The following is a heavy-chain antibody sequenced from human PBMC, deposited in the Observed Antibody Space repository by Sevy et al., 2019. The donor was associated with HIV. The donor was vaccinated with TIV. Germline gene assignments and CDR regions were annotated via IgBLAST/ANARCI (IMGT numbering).Heavy chain of an antibody. Sequence: SETLSLTCTVSGGSISSSSYYWGWIRQPPGKGLEWIGSIYYSGSTYYNPSLKSRVTISVDTSKNQFSLKLSSVTAADTAVYYCASQARITMVQGVPYYYYGMDVWGQGTTVTVSS. V-gene: IGHV4-39*01. CDR3: ASQARITMVQGVPYYYYGMDV. CDR1: GGSISSSSYY. J-gene: IGHJ6*02. D-gene: IGHD3-10*01. CDR2: IYYSGST.